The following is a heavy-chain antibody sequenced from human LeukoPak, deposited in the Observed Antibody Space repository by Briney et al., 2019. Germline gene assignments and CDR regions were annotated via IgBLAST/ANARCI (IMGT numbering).Heavy chain of an antibody. CDR3: TRYSSGYYHFDY. J-gene: IGHJ4*02. CDR1: GFTFSGSA. V-gene: IGHV3-73*01. CDR2: IRSKANSYAT. D-gene: IGHD3-22*01. Sequence: GGSLKLSCAASGFTFSGSAMYWVRQASGKGLEWIGRIRSKANSYATAYAASVKGRFTISRDDSKNTAYLQMNSLKTEDTAVYYCTRYSSGYYHFDYWGQGTLVTVSS.